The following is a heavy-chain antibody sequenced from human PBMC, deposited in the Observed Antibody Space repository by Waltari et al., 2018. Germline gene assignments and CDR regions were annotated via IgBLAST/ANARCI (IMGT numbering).Heavy chain of an antibody. CDR1: GGSFSGYY. CDR2: INHSAST. D-gene: IGHD3-22*01. J-gene: IGHJ3*02. V-gene: IGHV4-34*01. CDR3: ARGVYYYDSSGPAVAFDI. Sequence: QVQLQQWGAGLLKPSETLSLTCAVYGGSFSGYYWSWIRQPPGKGLEWIGEINHSASTNYNPSLKSRVTISLDTSKNQFSLKLSSVTAADTAVYYCARGVYYYDSSGPAVAFDIWGQGTMVTVSS.